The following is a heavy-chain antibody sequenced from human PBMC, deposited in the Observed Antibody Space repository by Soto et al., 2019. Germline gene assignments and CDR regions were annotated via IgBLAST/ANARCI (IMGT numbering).Heavy chain of an antibody. Sequence: EVQLVESGGGLVKPGGSLRLSCAASGFTFSNAWMSWVRQAPGKGLEWVGRIKSKTDGGTTDYAEPVKGRFTISRDDSKNTLYLQMNSLKTEDTAVYYCTIQFISGSYYFDYWGQGTLVTVSS. CDR3: TIQFISGSYYFDY. CDR1: GFTFSNAW. J-gene: IGHJ4*02. CDR2: IKSKTDGGTT. D-gene: IGHD6-13*01. V-gene: IGHV3-15*01.